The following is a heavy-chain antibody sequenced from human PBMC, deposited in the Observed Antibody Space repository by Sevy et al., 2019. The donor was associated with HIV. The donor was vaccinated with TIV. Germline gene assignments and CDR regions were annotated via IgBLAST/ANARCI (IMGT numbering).Heavy chain of an antibody. D-gene: IGHD2-15*01. J-gene: IGHJ4*02. CDR2: IYPGDSDT. CDR3: AREGPGCSGGSCYAEKPFDY. CDR1: GYSFTSYW. V-gene: IGHV5-51*01. Sequence: GESLKISCKGSGYSFTSYWIGWVRQMPGKGQEWMGIIYPGDSDTRYSPSFQGHVTISADKSISTAYLQWSSLKASDTAMYYCAREGPGCSGGSCYAEKPFDYWGQGTLVTVSS.